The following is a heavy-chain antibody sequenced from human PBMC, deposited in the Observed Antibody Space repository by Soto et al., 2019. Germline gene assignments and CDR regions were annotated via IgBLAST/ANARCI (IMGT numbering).Heavy chain of an antibody. V-gene: IGHV3-7*01. J-gene: IGHJ5*02. CDR3: VRGGSNYAS. D-gene: IGHD4-4*01. CDR2: IKPDESEK. Sequence: EVQLVESGGGLVQPGGSLRLSCTASGFTFSDSWMTWVRQAQGQGLEWVARIKPDESEKKYADSVRGRFSISRDKAKNSMCLQMDGLRGEDTAVYYCVRGGSNYASWGQGTLVTVSS. CDR1: GFTFSDSW.